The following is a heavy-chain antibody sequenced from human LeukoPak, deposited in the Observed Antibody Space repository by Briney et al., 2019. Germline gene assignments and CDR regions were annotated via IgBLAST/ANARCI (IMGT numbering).Heavy chain of an antibody. Sequence: GGSLRLSCAASGFTFSSSPMNWVRQAPGQGLEWVSHISGSSDNTHYADSVKGRFTISRDNSQNTLYLQMHSLRAEDTALYYCARTAGGSSYDRMDVWGQGTTVTVPS. CDR3: ARTAGGSSYDRMDV. V-gene: IGHV3-23*01. J-gene: IGHJ6*02. CDR1: GFTFSSSP. D-gene: IGHD2-15*01. CDR2: ISGSSDNT.